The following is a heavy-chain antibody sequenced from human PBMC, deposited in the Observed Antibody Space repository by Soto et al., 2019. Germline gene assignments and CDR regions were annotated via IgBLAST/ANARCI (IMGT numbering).Heavy chain of an antibody. CDR2: IGAHNYDT. D-gene: IGHD3-3*01. CDR3: ARDWRGAEGFDP. J-gene: IGHJ5*02. V-gene: IGHV1-18*01. Sequence: QVQLVQSGAEVKKPGASVKVSCKASGYTFSTYGFSWVRQAPGQGLEWTGWIGAHNYDTTYAQNFQGRVTMTTDTSTTTSYMELRSLTSDDTAVYFCARDWRGAEGFDPWGQGTLVTVSS. CDR1: GYTFSTYG.